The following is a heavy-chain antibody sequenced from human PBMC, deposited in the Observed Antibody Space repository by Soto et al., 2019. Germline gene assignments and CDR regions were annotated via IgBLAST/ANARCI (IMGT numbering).Heavy chain of an antibody. D-gene: IGHD3-3*01. CDR3: ARGLPYDFWSGYYKAYHHPYYYYYMDL. V-gene: IGHV1-8*01. Sequence: ASVKVSCKASGYTFTSYDINWVRQATGQGLEWTGWMNPNSGNTGYAQKFQGRVTMTRNTSISTAYMELSSLRSEDTAVYYCARGLPYDFWSGYYKAYHHPYYYYYMDLWGKGTTVTVSS. J-gene: IGHJ6*03. CDR1: GYTFTSYD. CDR2: MNPNSGNT.